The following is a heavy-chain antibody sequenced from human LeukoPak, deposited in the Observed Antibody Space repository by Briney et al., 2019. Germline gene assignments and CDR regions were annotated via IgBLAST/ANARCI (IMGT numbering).Heavy chain of an antibody. D-gene: IGHD3-16*01. V-gene: IGHV4-59*02. Sequence: SETLSLTCTVSLGFVTNYDWNLIRQSPGKGLEWIGYIASRGSATYNPSLKSRATLSIDTSKNQFSLNLRSVTVSDTAAYYCATKLGVWGPHDAFDIWDQGTTVIVSS. CDR1: LGFVTNYD. J-gene: IGHJ3*02. CDR3: ATKLGVWGPHDAFDI. CDR2: IASRGSA.